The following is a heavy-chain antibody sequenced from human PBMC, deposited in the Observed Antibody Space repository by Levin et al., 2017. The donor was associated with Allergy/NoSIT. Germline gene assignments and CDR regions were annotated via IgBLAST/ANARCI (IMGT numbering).Heavy chain of an antibody. CDR2: IYYSGST. Sequence: SETLSLTCTVSGGSISGYYWTWIRQPPGKGLEWIGHIYYSGSTNYNPSFKSRGTISVDTSKNQFSLQLSSVTAGDTAVYYCARGLAETSRYTHGYWGQGTLVTVSS. J-gene: IGHJ4*02. D-gene: IGHD3-16*02. V-gene: IGHV4-59*01. CDR1: GGSISGYY. CDR3: ARGLAETSRYTHGY.